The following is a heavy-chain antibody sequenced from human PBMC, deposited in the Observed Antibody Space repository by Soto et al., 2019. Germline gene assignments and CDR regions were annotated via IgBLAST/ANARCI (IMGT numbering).Heavy chain of an antibody. D-gene: IGHD6-6*01. CDR1: GGSISSSSYY. V-gene: IGHV4-39*01. CDR3: ARGRIAARPRPAKWFDP. J-gene: IGHJ5*02. Sequence: QLLESGPGLVKPSETLSLTCTVSGGSISSSSYYWGWIRQPPGKGLEWIGSIYYSGSTYYNPSLKSRVTISVDTSKNQFSLKLSSVTAADTAVYYCARGRIAARPRPAKWFDPWGQGTLVTVSS. CDR2: IYYSGST.